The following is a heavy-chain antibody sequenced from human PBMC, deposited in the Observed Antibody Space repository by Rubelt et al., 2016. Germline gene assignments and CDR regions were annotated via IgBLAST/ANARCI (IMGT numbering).Heavy chain of an antibody. J-gene: IGHJ4*02. Sequence: QLQLVESGGGVVQPGRSLRLSCAASGFSFRDYAMHWVRQAPGKGLEWVAAIRYEGTYYAESVKGRFTISRDNSENTLSLQMNSLRGEDTAVYYCARDIYAGYLDYWGQGTLVTVSA. CDR1: GFSFRDYA. CDR2: IRYEGT. CDR3: ARDIYAGYLDY. V-gene: IGHV3-33*01. D-gene: IGHD2/OR15-2a*01.